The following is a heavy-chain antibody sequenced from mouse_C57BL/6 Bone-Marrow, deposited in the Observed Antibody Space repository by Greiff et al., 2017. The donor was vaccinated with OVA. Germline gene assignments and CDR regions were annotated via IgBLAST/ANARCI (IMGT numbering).Heavy chain of an antibody. J-gene: IGHJ3*01. V-gene: IGHV1-81*01. CDR3: AREGYYGSSWFAY. D-gene: IGHD1-1*01. CDR2: IYPRSGNT. Sequence: VKLMESGAELARPGASVKLSCKASGYTFTSYGISWVKQRTGQGLEWIGEIYPRSGNTYYNEKFKGKATLTADKSSSTAYMELRSLTSEDSAVYFCAREGYYGSSWFAYWGQGTLVTVSA. CDR1: GYTFTSYG.